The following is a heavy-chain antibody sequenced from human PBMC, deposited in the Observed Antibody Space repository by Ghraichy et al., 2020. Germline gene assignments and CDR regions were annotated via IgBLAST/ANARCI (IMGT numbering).Heavy chain of an antibody. CDR1: GGSLSSSGYY. CDR2: IYYGGTT. CDR3: ARLPFSSRGWFDP. J-gene: IGHJ5*02. V-gene: IGHV4-39*01. Sequence: SETLSLTCTVSGGSLSSSGYYCGWIRQPPGKGLEWIGSIYYGGTTHYNPYLQSRVTISVDTSKNQFSLRLSSVTAADTAVFYCARLPFSSRGWFDPWGQGSLVTVSA. D-gene: IGHD6-13*01.